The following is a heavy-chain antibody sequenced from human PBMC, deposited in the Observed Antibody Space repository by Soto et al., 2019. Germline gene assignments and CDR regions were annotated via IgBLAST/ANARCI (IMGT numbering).Heavy chain of an antibody. CDR3: ARPQSNRWIQLWFHYGMDV. J-gene: IGHJ6*02. V-gene: IGHV3-7*02. CDR1: GFTFSNHW. CDR2: IKQDGSEK. D-gene: IGHD5-18*01. Sequence: GGSLRLSCAASGFTFSNHWINWIRQTPGRGLEWLAVIKQDGSEKYYVDSVKGRFTVSRDNAMNSAYLQMNSLRVDDTAVYYCARPQSNRWIQLWFHYGMDVWGQGT.